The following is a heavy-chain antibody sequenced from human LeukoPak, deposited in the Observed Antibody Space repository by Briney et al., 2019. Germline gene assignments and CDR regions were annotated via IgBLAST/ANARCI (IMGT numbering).Heavy chain of an antibody. CDR2: ISSSGTTR. CDR3: ARDATGDGDLES. Sequence: GGSLRLSCAASGFSFSSCEMNWVRQAPGKGLEWVSYISSSGTTRYYADSVKGRFTISRDNSKNTLYLQMNSLRSEDTAVYYCARDATGDGDLESWGQGTLVTVSP. V-gene: IGHV3-48*03. CDR1: GFSFSSCE. J-gene: IGHJ5*02. D-gene: IGHD4-17*01.